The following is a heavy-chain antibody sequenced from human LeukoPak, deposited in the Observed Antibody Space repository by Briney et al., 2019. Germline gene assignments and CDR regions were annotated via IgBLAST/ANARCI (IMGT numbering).Heavy chain of an antibody. V-gene: IGHV3-64*01. D-gene: IGHD3-22*01. CDR3: AKDYYDTSGYFVFDY. Sequence: GGSLRLSCAASGFTFSSFAMHWVRQAPGKGLEYVSGISSNGDSSNGYNTYYAMSVKGRFTISRDNAKSTLYLEMNSLRAEDTALYYCAKDYYDTSGYFVFDYWGQGALVTVSS. J-gene: IGHJ4*02. CDR1: GFTFSSFA. CDR2: ISSNGDSSNGYNT.